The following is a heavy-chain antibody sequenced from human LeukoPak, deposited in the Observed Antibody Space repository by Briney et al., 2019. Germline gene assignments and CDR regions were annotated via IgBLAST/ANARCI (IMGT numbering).Heavy chain of an antibody. CDR1: GYTFTGYY. D-gene: IGHD3-16*01. CDR2: INPNSGGT. J-gene: IGHJ4*02. V-gene: IGHV1-2*06. Sequence: ASVKVSCKASGYTFTGYYMHWVRQAPGQGLEWMGRINPNSGGTNYAQKFQGRVTMTRDTSISTAYMELSRLRSDDTAVYYCARDGTPEYDHIWGRPQLYWGQGTLVIVSS. CDR3: ARDGTPEYDHIWGRPQLY.